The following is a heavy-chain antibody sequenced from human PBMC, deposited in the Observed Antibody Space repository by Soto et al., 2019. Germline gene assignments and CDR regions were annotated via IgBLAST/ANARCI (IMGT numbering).Heavy chain of an antibody. J-gene: IGHJ4*02. CDR1: GYTFTDYY. D-gene: IGHD3-9*01. Sequence: ASVKVSCKASGYTFTDYYMHWVRQAPGQGLEWMGWSNPNSGATNYAQKFQGWVTMTRDTSISTAYMELRRLRSDDTAVYYCARAGYYDILTGANYWGQGTLVTVSS. CDR3: ARAGYYDILTGANY. V-gene: IGHV1-2*04. CDR2: SNPNSGAT.